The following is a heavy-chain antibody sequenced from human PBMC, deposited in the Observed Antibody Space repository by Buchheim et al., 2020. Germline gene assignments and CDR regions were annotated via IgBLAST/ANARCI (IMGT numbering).Heavy chain of an antibody. CDR3: ARDLSTTGTTYFDY. V-gene: IGHV3-33*01. D-gene: IGHD1-1*01. CDR2: IWYDGSNK. J-gene: IGHJ4*02. CDR1: GFTFSSYG. Sequence: QVQLVESGGGVVQPGRSLRLSCAASGFTFSSYGMHWVRQAPGKGLEWVAVIWYDGSNKYYADSGKGRFTISRDNSKNKLYLQMNSLRAEDTAVYYCARDLSTTGTTYFDYWGQGTL.